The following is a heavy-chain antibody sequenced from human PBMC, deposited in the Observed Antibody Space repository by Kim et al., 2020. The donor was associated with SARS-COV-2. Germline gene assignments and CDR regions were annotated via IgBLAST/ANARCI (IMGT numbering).Heavy chain of an antibody. Sequence: LKSRVTISVDTSKNQFSLKLSSVTVADTAVYYCARATMITFGGVIDHFDYWGQGTLVTVSS. J-gene: IGHJ4*02. V-gene: IGHV4-31*02. D-gene: IGHD3-16*02. CDR3: ARATMITFGGVIDHFDY.